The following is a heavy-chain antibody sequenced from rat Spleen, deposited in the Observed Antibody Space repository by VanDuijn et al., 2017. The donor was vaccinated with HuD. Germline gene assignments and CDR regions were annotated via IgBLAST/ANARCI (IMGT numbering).Heavy chain of an antibody. Sequence: EVQVVESGGGLVQPGRSLKLSCAASGFTFSNYGMAWVRQTPAKGLEWVASISTGGGTTYYRDSVKGRFTISRDNAKSSLYLQMDSLRSEDTATYYCTKGGDPFDYWGQGTLVTVSS. J-gene: IGHJ3*01. D-gene: IGHD3-8*01. CDR3: TKGGDPFDY. CDR2: ISTGGGTT. CDR1: GFTFSNYG. V-gene: IGHV5S13*01.